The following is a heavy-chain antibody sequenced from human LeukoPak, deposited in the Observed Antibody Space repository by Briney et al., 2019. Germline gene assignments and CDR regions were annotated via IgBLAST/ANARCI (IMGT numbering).Heavy chain of an antibody. J-gene: IGHJ4*02. CDR2: IYYSGST. D-gene: IGHD3-3*01. CDR3: AREGNYDFWSGYYKPGL. V-gene: IGHV4-59*12. CDR1: GGSISSYY. Sequence: SETLSLTCIVSGGSISSYYWSWIRQPPGKGLEWIGYIYYSGSTNYNPSLKSRVTISVDTSKNQFSLKLSSVTAADTAVYYCAREGNYDFWSGYYKPGLWGQGTLVTVSS.